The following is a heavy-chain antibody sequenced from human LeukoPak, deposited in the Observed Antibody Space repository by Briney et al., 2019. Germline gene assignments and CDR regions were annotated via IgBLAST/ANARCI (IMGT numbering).Heavy chain of an antibody. V-gene: IGHV3-7*01. CDR2: IKQDGSEK. CDR3: ARENYDFWSGLNWFDP. J-gene: IGHJ5*02. CDR1: GFTFSSYW. D-gene: IGHD3-3*01. Sequence: GGSLRLSCAASGFTFSSYWMSWVRQAPEKGLEWVANIKQDGSEKYYVDSVKGRFTISRDNAKNSLYLQMNSLRAEDTAVYYCARENYDFWSGLNWFDPWGQGTLVTVSS.